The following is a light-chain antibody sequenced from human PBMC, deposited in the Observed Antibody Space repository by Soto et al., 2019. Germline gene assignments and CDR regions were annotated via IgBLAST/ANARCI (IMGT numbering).Light chain of an antibody. CDR1: SSDVGGYNY. CDR2: DIT. J-gene: IGLJ3*02. CDR3: CSYAGRYSWV. V-gene: IGLV2-11*01. Sequence: QSALTQPRSVSGSPGQSVTISCTGTSSDVGGYNYVSWYQQHPGIAPQLIIYDITKRPSGVPDRFSGSKSGNTASLTISGLQAGDEADYYCCSYAGRYSWVFGGGTKLTVL.